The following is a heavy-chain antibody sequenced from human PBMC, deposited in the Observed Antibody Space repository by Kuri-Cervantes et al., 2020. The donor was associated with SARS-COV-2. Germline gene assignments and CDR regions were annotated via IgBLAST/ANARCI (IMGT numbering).Heavy chain of an antibody. D-gene: IGHD3-3*01. CDR2: IESKTDGGTT. V-gene: IGHV3-15*04. J-gene: IGHJ4*02. Sequence: GGSLRLSCAASGFTFSNAWMSWVRQAPGKGLEWVGRIESKTDGGTTDYAAPVKGRFTISRDDSKNTLYLQMNSLKTEDTAVYYCTTLWSAWGQGTLVTVSS. CDR3: TTLWSA. CDR1: GFTFSNAW.